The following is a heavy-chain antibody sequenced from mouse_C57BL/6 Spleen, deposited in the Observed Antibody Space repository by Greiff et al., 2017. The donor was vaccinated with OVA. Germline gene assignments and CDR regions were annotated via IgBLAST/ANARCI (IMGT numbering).Heavy chain of an antibody. CDR2: IDPSDSET. CDR3: ARGVYYYGSVYYAMDY. J-gene: IGHJ4*01. D-gene: IGHD1-1*01. CDR1: GYTFTSYW. V-gene: IGHV1-52*01. Sequence: QVQLQQPGAELVRPGSSVKLSCKASGYTFTSYWMHWVKQRPIQGLEWIGNIDPSDSETHYNQKFKDKATLTVDKSSSTAYMQLSSLTSEDSAVYYCARGVYYYGSVYYAMDYWGKGTSVTVSS.